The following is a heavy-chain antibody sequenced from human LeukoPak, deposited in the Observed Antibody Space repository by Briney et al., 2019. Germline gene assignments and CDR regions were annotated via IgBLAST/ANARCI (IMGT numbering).Heavy chain of an antibody. V-gene: IGHV3-30*02. D-gene: IGHD6-25*01. Sequence: GGSLRLSCAASGFTFSSYGRHWVRQAPGKGLEWVAFIRYDGSNKYYADSVKGRFTISRDNSKNTLYLQLNSLRAEDTSIYFCATWAGVAPDLSGPFDYWGQGARIIVSS. CDR1: GFTFSSYG. J-gene: IGHJ4*02. CDR2: IRYDGSNK. CDR3: ATWAGVAPDLSGPFDY.